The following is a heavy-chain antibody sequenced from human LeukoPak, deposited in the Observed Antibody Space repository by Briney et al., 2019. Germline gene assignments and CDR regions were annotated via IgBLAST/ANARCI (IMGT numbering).Heavy chain of an antibody. V-gene: IGHV3-21*01. CDR1: GFTFSSYS. D-gene: IGHD2-15*01. Sequence: GGSLRLSCAASGFTFSSYSMNWVRQAPGKGLEWVSSISRSSSYIYYADSVKGRFTISRDNAKNSLYLQMNSLRAEDTVVYYCARDLAVVAATYAFDIWGQGTMVTVSS. CDR2: ISRSSSYI. CDR3: ARDLAVVAATYAFDI. J-gene: IGHJ3*02.